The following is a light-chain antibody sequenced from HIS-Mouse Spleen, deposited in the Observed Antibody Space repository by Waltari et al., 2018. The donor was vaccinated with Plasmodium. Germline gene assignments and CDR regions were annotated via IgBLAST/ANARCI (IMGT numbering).Light chain of an antibody. J-gene: IGLJ3*02. CDR3: YSTDSSGNHRV. CDR2: EDS. CDR1: SLPTKY. V-gene: IGLV3-10*01. Sequence: SYELTQPPSVPVSPGQTARTTCSGYSLPTKYAYWYQQKSGQAPVLVLYEDSKRPSGIPERFSGSSSGTMATLTISGAQVEDEADYYCYSTDSSGNHRVFGGGTKLTVL.